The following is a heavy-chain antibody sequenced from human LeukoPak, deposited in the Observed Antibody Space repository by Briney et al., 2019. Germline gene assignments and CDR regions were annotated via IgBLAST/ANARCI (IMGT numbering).Heavy chain of an antibody. Sequence: SETLSLTCTVSGGSISSYYWSWIRQPPGKGLEWIGYIYYSGSTNYKPSLKSRVTISVDTSKNQFSLKLSSVTAADTAVYYCAREGKITMVRGVIRYYYMDVWGKGTTVTISS. CDR3: AREGKITMVRGVIRYYYMDV. D-gene: IGHD3-10*01. CDR2: IYYSGST. J-gene: IGHJ6*03. V-gene: IGHV4-59*12. CDR1: GGSISSYY.